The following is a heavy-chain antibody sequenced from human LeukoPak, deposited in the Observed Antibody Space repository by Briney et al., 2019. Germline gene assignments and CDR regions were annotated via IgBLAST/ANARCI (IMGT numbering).Heavy chain of an antibody. J-gene: IGHJ6*02. V-gene: IGHV3-7*01. CDR1: GFTFSSYC. CDR3: ARDSGIPPPGYFHYYGMDV. D-gene: IGHD5-18*01. Sequence: GGSLRLSCAASGFTFSSYCMSWVRQAPGKGLEWVANIKQDGSEEFYVDSVKGRFTISRDNAKNSLFLQFNSLRDEDTAVYYCARDSGIPPPGYFHYYGMDVWGQGTTVTVSS. CDR2: IKQDGSEE.